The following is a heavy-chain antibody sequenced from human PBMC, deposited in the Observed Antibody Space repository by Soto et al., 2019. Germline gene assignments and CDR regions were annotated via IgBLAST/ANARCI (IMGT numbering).Heavy chain of an antibody. D-gene: IGHD5-18*01. V-gene: IGHV4-31*03. CDR2: IYYSGST. Sequence: SETLSLTCTVSGGSISSGGYYWSWIRQHPGKGLEWIGYIYYSGSTYHNPSLKSRVTISVDTSKNQFSLKLSSVTAADTAVYYCARAGATAMVSYIPWFDPWGQGTLVTVSS. CDR1: GGSISSGGYY. CDR3: ARAGATAMVSYIPWFDP. J-gene: IGHJ5*02.